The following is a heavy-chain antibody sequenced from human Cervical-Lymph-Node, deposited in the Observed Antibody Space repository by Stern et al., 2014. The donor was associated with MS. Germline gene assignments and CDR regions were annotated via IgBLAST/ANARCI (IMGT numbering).Heavy chain of an antibody. CDR2: IYYRGTT. V-gene: IGHV4-59*11. J-gene: IGHJ5*02. CDR3: ARATDL. CDR1: GASIPSHF. Sequence: QVQLQESGPGLLRPSETLSLTCNVSGASIPSHFWSWIRQPPGKGLEWIGYIYYRGTTNYNASLKGRVAISINTSKTQFSLRLSSVTAADTAVYYCARATDLWGQGILVTVSS.